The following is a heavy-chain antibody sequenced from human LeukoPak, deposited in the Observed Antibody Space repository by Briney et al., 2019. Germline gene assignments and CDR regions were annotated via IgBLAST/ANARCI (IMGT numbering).Heavy chain of an antibody. CDR2: ISAYNGNT. CDR3: ARDFVGVCSGGSCYLDAFHI. D-gene: IGHD2-15*01. Sequence: ASVKVSCKASGYTFINYGVSWVRQAPGQGLEWMGWISAYNGNTNYAQKLQGRVTMTTDTSTSTAYMELRSLRSDDTAVYYCARDFVGVCSGGSCYLDAFHIWGQGTMVTVSS. J-gene: IGHJ3*02. CDR1: GYTFINYG. V-gene: IGHV1-18*01.